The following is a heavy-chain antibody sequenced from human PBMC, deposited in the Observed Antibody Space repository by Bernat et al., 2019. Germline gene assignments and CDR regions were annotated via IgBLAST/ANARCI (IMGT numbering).Heavy chain of an antibody. CDR1: GFTFSDYY. V-gene: IGHV3-11*01. J-gene: IGHJ3*01. CDR2: ISRGGNTI. CDR3: ARGGDGYNVRSAFDF. Sequence: VQLLESGGGLVQPGGSLRLSCAGSGFTFSDYYMNWIRQAPGKGLEWVSYISRGGNTIYYADSVKGRFTISRDNAKNSLYLQMNSLRAEDTAVYYCARGGDGYNVRSAFDFWGQGTLITVSS. D-gene: IGHD5-24*01.